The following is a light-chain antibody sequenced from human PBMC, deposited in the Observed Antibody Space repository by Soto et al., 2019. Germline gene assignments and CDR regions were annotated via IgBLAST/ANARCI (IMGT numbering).Light chain of an antibody. Sequence: DIQMTQSPSYLSASVGDRVTITCRESQDIRNDLGWYQQKPGKAPERLIYGASSLQSVVPSRFRGSGAGTEFTLTISSLQPEDFATYYQLQHNSYPLTFGGWTKVEIK. CDR2: GAS. CDR3: LQHNSYPLT. CDR1: QDIRND. J-gene: IGKJ4*01. V-gene: IGKV1-17*01.